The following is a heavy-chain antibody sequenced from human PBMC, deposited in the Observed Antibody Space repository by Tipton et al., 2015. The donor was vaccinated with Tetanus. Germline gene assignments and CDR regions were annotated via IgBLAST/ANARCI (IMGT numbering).Heavy chain of an antibody. V-gene: IGHV1-46*01. Sequence: QSGPEVKKPGASVKVSCQASGYTFINHNMHWVRQAPGQGLEWMGIIIPSGGTTRHAQKFQGRVTITADTSTGTAYMDLSSLRSDDTAVYYCVRPDRYCSGGSCYLALDYWGQGTLITVSS. J-gene: IGHJ4*02. CDR1: GYTFINHN. CDR2: IIPSGGTT. D-gene: IGHD2-15*01. CDR3: VRPDRYCSGGSCYLALDY.